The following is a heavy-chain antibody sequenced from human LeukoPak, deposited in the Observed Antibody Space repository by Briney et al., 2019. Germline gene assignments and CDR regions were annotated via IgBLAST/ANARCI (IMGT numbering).Heavy chain of an antibody. CDR1: GYTLTGYY. CDR2: IYPNSGGT. Sequence: ASVKVSCKASGYTLTGYYIHWVRQAPAQGLEWMGWIYPNSGGTYYAQKIQGRVTMTRDTSISTAYMELSGRRSDDTVMYYCARFRSHGDDGFDIWGQGTMVTVSS. D-gene: IGHD3-10*01. CDR3: ARFRSHGDDGFDI. J-gene: IGHJ3*02. V-gene: IGHV1-2*02.